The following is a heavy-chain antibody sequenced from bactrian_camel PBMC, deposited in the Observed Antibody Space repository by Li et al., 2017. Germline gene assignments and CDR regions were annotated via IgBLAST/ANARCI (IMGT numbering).Heavy chain of an antibody. Sequence: HVQLVESGGGSVQAGGSLRLSCAASGFTFSIYWMYWVRQAPGKGLEWVSGINSGGSTTYYADSVKGRFTISQDNAKITLYLQMKSLKAEDTAMYHCAASVGGQYCSAPYLIRAQEKGTAYRGQGTQVTVS. J-gene: IGHJ4*01. CDR2: INSGGSTT. V-gene: IGHV3S1*01. CDR1: GFTFSIYW. D-gene: IGHD2*01. CDR3: AASVGGQYCSAPYLIRAQEKGTAY.